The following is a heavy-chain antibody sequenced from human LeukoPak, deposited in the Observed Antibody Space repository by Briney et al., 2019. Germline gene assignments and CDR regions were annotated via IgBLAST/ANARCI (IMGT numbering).Heavy chain of an antibody. CDR2: IYYSGST. CDR3: ARGAGLLNYYFDY. Sequence: SETLSLTCTVSGGSISIYYWSWIRQPPGKGLEWIGYIYYSGSTNYNPSLKSRVTISVDTSKNQFSLKLSSVTAADTAVYYCARGAGLLNYYFDYWGQGTLVTVSS. CDR1: GGSISIYY. V-gene: IGHV4-59*01. J-gene: IGHJ4*02.